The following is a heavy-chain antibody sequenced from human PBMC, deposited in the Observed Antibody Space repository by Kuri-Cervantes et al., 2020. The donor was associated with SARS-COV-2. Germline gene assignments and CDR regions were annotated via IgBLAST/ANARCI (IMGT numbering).Heavy chain of an antibody. CDR1: GGSVSSGSHY. Sequence: ESLKISCIVSGGSVSSGSHYWSWIRQPPGKGLEWIGYIYYSGSTKYNPSLKSRVTMSVDTSKNQFSLKLNSVTPADTAVYYCARTLDYYGSRTYCFDYWGQGTLVTVSS. D-gene: IGHD3-10*01. CDR2: IYYSGST. V-gene: IGHV4-61*01. CDR3: ARTLDYYGSRTYCFDY. J-gene: IGHJ4*02.